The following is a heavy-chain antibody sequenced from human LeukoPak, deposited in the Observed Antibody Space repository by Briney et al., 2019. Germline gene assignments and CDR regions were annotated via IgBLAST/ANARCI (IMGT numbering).Heavy chain of an antibody. D-gene: IGHD4-17*01. CDR2: IIPILGIA. CDR3: ARGDYGDYARDFQH. Sequence: ASVKVSCKVSGYTLTELSMHWVRQAPGQGLEWMGRIIPILGIANYAQKFQGRVTITADKSTSTAYMELSSLRSEDTAVYYCARGDYGDYARDFQHWGQGTLVTVSS. CDR1: GYTLTELS. J-gene: IGHJ1*01. V-gene: IGHV1-69*04.